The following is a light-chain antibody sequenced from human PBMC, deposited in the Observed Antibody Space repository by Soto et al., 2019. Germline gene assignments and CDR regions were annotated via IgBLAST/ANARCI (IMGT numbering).Light chain of an antibody. CDR1: SSDVGGYNY. V-gene: IGLV2-8*01. J-gene: IGLJ1*01. CDR3: MSYAGMYTYV. CDR2: EVT. Sequence: QSALTQPPSASGSPGQSVTISCTGTSSDVGGYNYLSWYQHRPGKAPQLIIYEVTKRPSGVPNRFFGSMSGNTASLTVSGLQAEDEADYFCMSYAGMYTYVFGTGTKVTVL.